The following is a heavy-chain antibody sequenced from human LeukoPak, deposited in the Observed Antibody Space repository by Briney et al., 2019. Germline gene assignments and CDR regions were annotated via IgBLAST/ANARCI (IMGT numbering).Heavy chain of an antibody. CDR2: IYYSGST. V-gene: IGHV4-59*11. Sequence: SETLSLTCTVSGVSISSHYWSWIRQPPGKGLEWIGYIYYSGSTNYNPSLKSRATMSVDTSKNQLSLKLSSVTAADTAVYYCARDRSSWNYFDYWGQGTLVTVSS. J-gene: IGHJ4*02. D-gene: IGHD6-13*01. CDR1: GVSISSHY. CDR3: ARDRSSWNYFDY.